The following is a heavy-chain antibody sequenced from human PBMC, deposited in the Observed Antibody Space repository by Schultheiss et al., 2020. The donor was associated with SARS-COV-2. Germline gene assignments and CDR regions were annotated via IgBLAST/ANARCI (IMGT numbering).Heavy chain of an antibody. Sequence: SQTLSLTCAVYGGSFSGYYWSWIRQPPGKGLEWIGEINHSGSTNYNPSLKSRVTISVDTSKNQFSLKLNSVTAADTAVYYCVRVTVGTVTIHSWGQGTLVTVSS. J-gene: IGHJ4*02. CDR3: VRVTVGTVTIHS. V-gene: IGHV4-34*01. CDR1: GGSFSGYY. CDR2: INHSGST. D-gene: IGHD4-17*01.